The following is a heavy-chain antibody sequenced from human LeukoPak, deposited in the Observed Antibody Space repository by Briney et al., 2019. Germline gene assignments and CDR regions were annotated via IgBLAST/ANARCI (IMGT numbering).Heavy chain of an antibody. V-gene: IGHV1-18*04. CDR1: GYTFTSYD. CDR2: ISVYNGNT. D-gene: IGHD6-13*01. J-gene: IGHJ4*02. Sequence: ASVKASCKASGYTFTSYDISRVRQAPGQGLEWMGWISVYNGNTNYAQKLQGRVTMTTDTSTSTAYMELRSLRSDDTAFYYCARDRDSSSWSDYWGQGTLVTVSS. CDR3: ARDRDSSSWSDY.